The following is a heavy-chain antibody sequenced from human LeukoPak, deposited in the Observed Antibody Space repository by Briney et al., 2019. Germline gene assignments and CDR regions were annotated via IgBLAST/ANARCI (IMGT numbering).Heavy chain of an antibody. D-gene: IGHD4-17*01. V-gene: IGHV3-73*01. CDR1: GFTLSGSA. J-gene: IGHJ4*02. CDR3: TTYGDSGGY. Sequence: GGSLRLSCAASGFTLSGSAMHWVRQASGKGLEWVGRIRSKANSYATAYAASVKGRFTISRDDSKNTAYLQMNSLKTEDTAVYYCTTYGDSGGYWGQGTLVTVSS. CDR2: IRSKANSYAT.